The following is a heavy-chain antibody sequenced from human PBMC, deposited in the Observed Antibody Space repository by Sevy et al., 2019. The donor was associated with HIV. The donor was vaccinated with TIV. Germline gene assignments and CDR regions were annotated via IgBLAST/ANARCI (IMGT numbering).Heavy chain of an antibody. D-gene: IGHD2-2*01. CDR2: ISGSGGVP. Sequence: GGSLRLSCLASGFTFNNYAMSWVRQAPGKGLEWVSAISGSGGVPYYAASVKGRFTISRDNSKKTLYLQMNSLRAEDTAVYRCARNSSSDGMDVWGQGTTVTVSS. J-gene: IGHJ6*02. CDR3: ARNSSSDGMDV. CDR1: GFTFNNYA. V-gene: IGHV3-23*01.